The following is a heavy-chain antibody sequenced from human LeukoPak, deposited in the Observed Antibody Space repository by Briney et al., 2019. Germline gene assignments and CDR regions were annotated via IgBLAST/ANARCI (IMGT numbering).Heavy chain of an antibody. CDR3: GRSERYYSGGSRYEPDY. V-gene: IGHV1-69*13. J-gene: IGHJ4*02. CDR2: IIPICGKA. Sequence: SVKVSCKASGGTFSSYAIHWVRQAPGQGLEWMGGIIPICGKANYAQKFQGRVTITADESTRTAYMELSSLRSEETAVYYCGRSERYYSGGSRYEPDYWGQGTLVTLSS. CDR1: GGTFSSYA. D-gene: IGHD2-15*01.